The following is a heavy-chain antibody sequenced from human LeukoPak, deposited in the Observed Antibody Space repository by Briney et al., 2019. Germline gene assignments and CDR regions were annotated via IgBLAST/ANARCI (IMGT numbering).Heavy chain of an antibody. CDR3: ARAAQQRDRSALGESWFDP. Sequence: ASVKVSCKASGYTFTSYYMHWVRQAPGQGLEGMGIINASGGRTSYAQKFQGRVTMTRDTSRSKVYMEVRRLRSEDTAVYYCARAAQQRDRSALGESWFDPWGQGTLVTVSS. CDR1: GYTFTSYY. D-gene: IGHD3-16*01. CDR2: INASGGRT. J-gene: IGHJ5*02. V-gene: IGHV1-46*01.